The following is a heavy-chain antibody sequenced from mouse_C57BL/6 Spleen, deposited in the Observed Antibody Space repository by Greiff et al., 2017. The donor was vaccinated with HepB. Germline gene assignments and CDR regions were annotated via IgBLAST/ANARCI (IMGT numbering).Heavy chain of an antibody. D-gene: IGHD2-2*01. CDR1: GYTFTSYW. CDR3: ARWLRRERYFDV. CDR2: IYPGSGST. Sequence: QVQLQQPGAELVKPGASVKMSCKASGYTFTSYWITWVKQRPGQGLEWIGDIYPGSGSTNYNEKFKSKATLTVDTSSSTAYMQLSSLTSEDSAVYYCARWLRRERYFDVWGTGTTVTVSS. V-gene: IGHV1-55*01. J-gene: IGHJ1*03.